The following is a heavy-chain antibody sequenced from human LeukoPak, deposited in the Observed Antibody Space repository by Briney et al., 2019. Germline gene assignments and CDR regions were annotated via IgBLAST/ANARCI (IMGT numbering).Heavy chain of an antibody. D-gene: IGHD2-8*01. CDR3: ARITKAYYYMDV. J-gene: IGHJ6*03. V-gene: IGHV4-39*07. CDR2: IHYSGST. CDR1: GGSISSSSYY. Sequence: SETLSLTCTVSGGSISSSSYYWGWIRQPPGKGLEWIGSIHYSGSTNYNPSLKSRVTISVDTSKNQFSLKLSSVTAADTAVYYCARITKAYYYMDVWGKGTTVTISS.